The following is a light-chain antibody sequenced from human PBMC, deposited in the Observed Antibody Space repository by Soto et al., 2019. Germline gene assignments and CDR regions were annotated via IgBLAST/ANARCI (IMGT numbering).Light chain of an antibody. CDR2: AAS. CDR3: QQSYSTDLFT. V-gene: IGKV1-39*01. J-gene: IGKJ3*01. CDR1: QSISSSY. Sequence: DLQMTQSPSSLSASVGDRVTITCRASQSISSSYLNWYQQKPGKAPKLLIYAASSLQSGVPSRFSGSGSGTDFTLTISSLQPEDFATDYCQQSYSTDLFTFGPGTQVDIK.